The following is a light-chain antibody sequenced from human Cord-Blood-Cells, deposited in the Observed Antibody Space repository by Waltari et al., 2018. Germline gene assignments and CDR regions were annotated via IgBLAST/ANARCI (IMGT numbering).Light chain of an antibody. CDR2: DVS. CDR3: CSYAGSYSHVV. CDR1: SSDVGGYNY. J-gene: IGLJ2*01. V-gene: IGLV2-11*01. Sequence: QSALTQPRSVSGSPGQSVTISCTGTSSDVGGYNYVSWYQQHPGKAPKLMIYDVSKRPSRFPDRFSGSKSGNTASLTISGLQAEDGADYYCCSYAGSYSHVVFGGGTKLTVL.